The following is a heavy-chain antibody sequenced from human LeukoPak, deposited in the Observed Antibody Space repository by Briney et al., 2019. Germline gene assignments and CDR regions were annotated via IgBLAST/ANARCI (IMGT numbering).Heavy chain of an antibody. Sequence: SQTLSLTCTVSGGSISSGAYYWSCIRQHPGKGLEWIRYIYYSGTTYYDPSLKSRVTISVDTYKNQFSLKQSSVTAADTAVYYCARVAVVGVVIDYWGQGTLVTVSS. CDR2: IYYSGTT. CDR3: ARVAVVGVVIDY. D-gene: IGHD3-3*01. V-gene: IGHV4-31*03. CDR1: GGSISSGAYY. J-gene: IGHJ4*02.